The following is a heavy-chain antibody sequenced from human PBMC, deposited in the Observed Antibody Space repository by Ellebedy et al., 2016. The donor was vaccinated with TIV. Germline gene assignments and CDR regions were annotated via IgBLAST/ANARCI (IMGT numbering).Heavy chain of an antibody. J-gene: IGHJ4*02. CDR1: GDSISSTNYF. D-gene: IGHD5-12*01. CDR3: ASHRGFYSGWSFDY. Sequence: MPSETLSLTCIVSGDSISSTNYFWGWIRQPPGKGLEWIGSLNYGGETYFEPSLKSRVTMSLDTSKNQFSLKVNSVTAADTAIYYCASHRGFYSGWSFDYWGQGTLITVSS. CDR2: LNYGGET. V-gene: IGHV4-39*07.